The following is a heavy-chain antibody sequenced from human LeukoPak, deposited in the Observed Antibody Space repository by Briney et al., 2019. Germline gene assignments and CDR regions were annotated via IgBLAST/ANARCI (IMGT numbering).Heavy chain of an antibody. V-gene: IGHV3-48*02. CDR2: IDPSGNNK. D-gene: IGHD3-10*01. CDR1: GFTFSSHS. CDR3: AANRALDS. Sequence: PGGSLRLSCAASGFTFSSHSMNWVRQAPGKGLEWISSIDPSGNNKYYADSVKGRFTISRDNAKNSLYLQMNSLRDEDMAVYYCAANRALDSWGQRTLVTVSS. J-gene: IGHJ4*02.